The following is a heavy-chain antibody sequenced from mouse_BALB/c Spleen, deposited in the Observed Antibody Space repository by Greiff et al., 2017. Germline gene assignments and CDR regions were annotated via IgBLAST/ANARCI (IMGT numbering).Heavy chain of an antibody. CDR2: INPYNDGT. J-gene: IGHJ3*01. D-gene: IGHD2-3*01. CDR1: GYTFTNHH. CDR3: ARGYDGYYVG. Sequence: VQLQQSGAELVRPGASVKISCKAFGYTFTNHHINWVKQRPGQGLDWIGYINPYNDGTKYNEKFKGKATLTSDKSSSTAYMELSSLTSEDSAVYYCARGYDGYYVGWGQGTLVTVSA. V-gene: IGHV1-14*01.